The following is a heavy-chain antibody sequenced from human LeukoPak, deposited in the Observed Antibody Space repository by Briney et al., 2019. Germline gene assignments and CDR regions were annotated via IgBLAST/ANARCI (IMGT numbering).Heavy chain of an antibody. Sequence: ASVKVSCKASGYTFTGYYMHWVRQAPGQGLEWMGWINPNSGGTNYAQKFQGRVTMTRDTSISTAYMELSRLRSDDTAVYYCARDIFFEGYCSNTSCGYYGMDVWGQGTTVTVSS. D-gene: IGHD2-2*01. CDR3: ARDIFFEGYCSNTSCGYYGMDV. J-gene: IGHJ6*02. CDR2: INPNSGGT. V-gene: IGHV1-2*02. CDR1: GYTFTGYY.